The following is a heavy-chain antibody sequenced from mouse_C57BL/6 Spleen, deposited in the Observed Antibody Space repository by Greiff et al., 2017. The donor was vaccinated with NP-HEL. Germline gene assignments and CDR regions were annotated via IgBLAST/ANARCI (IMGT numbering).Heavy chain of an antibody. CDR2: INPSNGGT. CDR3: ARSGDSNYVGFAY. D-gene: IGHD2-5*01. Sequence: QVQLKQPGTDLVQPGASVKLSCKASGYTFTSYWMHWVKQRPGQGLEWLGNINPSNGGTNYNEKFKSKATLTVDKSSSTAYMQLSSLTSEDSAVYYCARSGDSNYVGFAYWGQGTLVTVSA. V-gene: IGHV1-53*01. CDR1: GYTFTSYW. J-gene: IGHJ3*01.